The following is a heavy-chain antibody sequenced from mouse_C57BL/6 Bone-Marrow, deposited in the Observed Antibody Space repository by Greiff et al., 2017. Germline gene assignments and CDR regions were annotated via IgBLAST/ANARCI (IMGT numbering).Heavy chain of an antibody. V-gene: IGHV5-15*01. J-gene: IGHJ1*03. CDR2: ISNLAYSI. D-gene: IGHD1-1*01. CDR1: GFTFSDYG. CDR3: ARHSSLLRYRYFDV. Sequence: DVMLVESGGGLVQPGGSLKLSCAASGFTFSDYGMAWVRQAPRKGPEWVAFISNLAYSIYYADTVTGRFTIARENAKNTLYLEMSSLRSEDTAMYDCARHSSLLRYRYFDVWGTGTTVTVSS.